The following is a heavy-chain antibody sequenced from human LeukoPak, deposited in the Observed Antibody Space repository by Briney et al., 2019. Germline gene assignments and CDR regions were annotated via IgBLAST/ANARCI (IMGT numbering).Heavy chain of an antibody. V-gene: IGHV3-30*02. Sequence: GGSLGLSCAASGFTFSSHGMHWVRQAPGKGLEWVAFIRYDGSNEYYGDSVKGRFTISRDNSKNTLYLQMKSLRIEDTAVYYCAKGRTAVAGTDSWGQGTLVTVSS. CDR2: IRYDGSNE. CDR1: GFTFSSHG. CDR3: AKGRTAVAGTDS. D-gene: IGHD6-19*01. J-gene: IGHJ4*02.